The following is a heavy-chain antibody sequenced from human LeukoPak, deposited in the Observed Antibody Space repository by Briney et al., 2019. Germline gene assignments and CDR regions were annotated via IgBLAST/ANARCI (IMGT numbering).Heavy chain of an antibody. CDR3: ARGGVAKPRYYYYYGMDV. J-gene: IGHJ6*02. V-gene: IGHV4-31*03. D-gene: IGHD3-3*01. CDR1: GGSISSGGYY. CDR2: IYYSGST. Sequence: PSQTLSLTCTVSGGSISSGGYYWSWIRQHPGKGLEWIGYIYYSGSTYYNPSLESRVTISVDTSKNQFSLKLSSVTAADTAVYYCARGGVAKPRYYYYYGMDVWGQGTTVTVSS.